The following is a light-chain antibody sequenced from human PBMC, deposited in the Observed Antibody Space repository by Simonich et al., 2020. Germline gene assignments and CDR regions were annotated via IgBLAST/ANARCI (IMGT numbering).Light chain of an antibody. Sequence: QSALTQPASVSGSPGQSITISCTGTSSDVGSYNLVSWYQQHPGKAPKLMIYEGRKRPSGVTNRFSGSKAGSTASLTISGLQAEDEADYYCCSYAGSSTWVFGGGTKLTVL. V-gene: IGLV2-23*01. CDR1: SSDVGSYNL. CDR3: CSYAGSSTWV. J-gene: IGLJ3*02. CDR2: EGR.